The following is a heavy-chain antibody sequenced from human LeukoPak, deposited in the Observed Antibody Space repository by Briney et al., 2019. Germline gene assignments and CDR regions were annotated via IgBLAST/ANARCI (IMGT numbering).Heavy chain of an antibody. CDR1: GYTFTSYG. CDR2: ISAYNGNT. V-gene: IGHV1-18*04. J-gene: IGHJ6*04. CDR3: ARAQQVIPTATTSYYYYGMDV. Sequence: ASVKVSCKASGYTFTSYGISWVRQAPGQGLEWMGWISAYNGNTNYAQKLQGRVTMTTDTSTSTAYMELRSLRSDDTAVYYCARAQQVIPTATTSYYYYGMDVWGKGTTVTVSS. D-gene: IGHD2-2*01.